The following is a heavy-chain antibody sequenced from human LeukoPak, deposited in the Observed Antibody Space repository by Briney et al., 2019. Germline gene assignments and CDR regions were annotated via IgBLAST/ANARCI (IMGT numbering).Heavy chain of an antibody. D-gene: IGHD5/OR15-5a*01. Sequence: SGGSLRLSCVASGFIFSDHSFHWVRQSPDKGLEWVALIGSDGTKKYYADSVQGRFTVSRENSKNTLFLQMNTLRADDTAVYFCARQMTSTRLFDSWGQGTLVTVSS. J-gene: IGHJ4*02. CDR2: IGSDGTKK. V-gene: IGHV3-30*04. CDR1: GFIFSDHS. CDR3: ARQMTSTRLFDS.